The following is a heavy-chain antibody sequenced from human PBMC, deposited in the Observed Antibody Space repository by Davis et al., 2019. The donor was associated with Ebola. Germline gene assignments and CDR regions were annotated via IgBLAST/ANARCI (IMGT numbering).Heavy chain of an antibody. CDR1: GYTFKNSA. V-gene: IGHV1-18*01. CDR2: ISAYNGNT. CDR3: ARTSIVGTTTTASDI. D-gene: IGHD1-26*01. J-gene: IGHJ3*02. Sequence: ASVKFSCKASGYTFKNSAISWVRQAPGQGLEWMGWISAYNGNTAYAQILQGRVTMTTDTSTGTAYMELRSLRSDDTAVYFCARTSIVGTTTTASDIWGQGTMVTVSS.